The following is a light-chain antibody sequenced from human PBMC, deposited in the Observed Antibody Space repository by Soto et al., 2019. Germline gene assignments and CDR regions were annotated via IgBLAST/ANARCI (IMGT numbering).Light chain of an antibody. V-gene: IGKV3-15*01. J-gene: IGKJ1*01. CDR3: QQYNTWLLT. CDR1: QSINAH. Sequence: EVVMTQSPATLPVSPGERVTLSCRASQSINAHLAWYQQKPGQAPRLLIHGASTRATGIPARFSGSGFGTEFILTISRLQSEDFAVYYCQQYNTWLLTFGQGTKVEIQ. CDR2: GAS.